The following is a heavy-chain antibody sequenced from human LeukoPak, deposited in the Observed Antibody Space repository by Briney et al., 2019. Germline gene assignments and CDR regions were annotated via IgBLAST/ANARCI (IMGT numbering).Heavy chain of an antibody. CDR2: MNPNSGNT. Sequence: GASVKVSCKASGYTFTGYDINRVRQATGQGIEWMGWMNPNSGNTGYAQKFQGRVTMTRNTSTSTVIMELSSLRSEDTAVYYCARVIPDDSSVYYYNYYYYMDVWGKGTTVTVSS. CDR1: GYTFTGYD. V-gene: IGHV1-8*01. J-gene: IGHJ6*03. D-gene: IGHD3-22*01. CDR3: ARVIPDDSSVYYYNYYYYMDV.